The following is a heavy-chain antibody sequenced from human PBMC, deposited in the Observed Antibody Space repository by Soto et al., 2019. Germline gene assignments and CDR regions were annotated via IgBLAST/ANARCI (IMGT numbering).Heavy chain of an antibody. J-gene: IGHJ6*02. Sequence: EVQVVESGGGLVQPGGSLRLSCAASGFTFSGHWMTWVRQAPGKGLEWVANIKQDGSEKNYVDSVKGRFTISRDNAENSLDRQMNSLRAEDTGVYYCARVYSASEGLDVWGQGTTVTVSS. CDR3: ARVYSASEGLDV. V-gene: IGHV3-7*04. CDR2: IKQDGSEK. CDR1: GFTFSGHW. D-gene: IGHD4-4*01.